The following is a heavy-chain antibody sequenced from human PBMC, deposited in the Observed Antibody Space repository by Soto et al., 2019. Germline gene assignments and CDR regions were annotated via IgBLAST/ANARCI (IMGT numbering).Heavy chain of an antibody. J-gene: IGHJ3*02. Sequence: GASVKVSCKASGYTFTSYYMHWVRQAPGQGLEWMGIINPSGGSTSYAQKFQGRVTMTRDTSTSTVYMELSSLRSEDTAVYYCAGVTAVAGFDIWGQGTMVTVSS. CDR3: AGVTAVAGFDI. CDR1: GYTFTSYY. V-gene: IGHV1-46*01. CDR2: INPSGGST. D-gene: IGHD6-19*01.